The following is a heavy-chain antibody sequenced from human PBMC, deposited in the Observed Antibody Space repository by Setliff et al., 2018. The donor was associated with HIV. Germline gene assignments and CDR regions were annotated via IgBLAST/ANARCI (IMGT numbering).Heavy chain of an antibody. D-gene: IGHD3-3*01. CDR3: ARDRASVCDTIFGGAQYYYYMDV. CDR2: IKEGGSEK. CDR1: GFTFSDYW. J-gene: IGHJ6*03. Sequence: GGSLRLSCAASGFTFSDYWMSWVRQAPGKGLEWVDSIKEGGSEKYYVASVKGRFTMSRDNAKNSLYLQMNSLRADDTAVYYCARDRASVCDTIFGGAQYYYYMDVWGKGTTVTVSS. V-gene: IGHV3-7*01.